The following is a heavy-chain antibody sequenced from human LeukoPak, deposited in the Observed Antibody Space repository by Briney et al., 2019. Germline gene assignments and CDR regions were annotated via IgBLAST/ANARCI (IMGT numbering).Heavy chain of an antibody. Sequence: GGSLRLSCAASGFTFSSYGMSWVRQAPGKGLEWVSAISGSGGSTYYADSVKGRFTISRDNSKNTLYLQMNSLRAEDTAVYYCARDNSYGYYYYMDVWGKGTTVTISS. D-gene: IGHD5-18*01. J-gene: IGHJ6*03. V-gene: IGHV3-23*01. CDR2: ISGSGGST. CDR1: GFTFSSYG. CDR3: ARDNSYGYYYYMDV.